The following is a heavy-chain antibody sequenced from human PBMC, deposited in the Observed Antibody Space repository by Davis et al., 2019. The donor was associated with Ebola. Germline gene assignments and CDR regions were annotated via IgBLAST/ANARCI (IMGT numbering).Heavy chain of an antibody. CDR1: GGSISSGGYS. J-gene: IGHJ4*02. V-gene: IGHV4-61*08. Sequence: MPSETLSLTCAVSGGSISSGGYSWSWIRQPPGKGLEWIGNIYYSGSSNYNPSLKSRGTISVNTSKNQFSLKLTSVTAADTAVYYCARARRGYAYGPLDYWGQGSLVTVSP. D-gene: IGHD5-18*01. CDR3: ARARRGYAYGPLDY. CDR2: IYYSGSS.